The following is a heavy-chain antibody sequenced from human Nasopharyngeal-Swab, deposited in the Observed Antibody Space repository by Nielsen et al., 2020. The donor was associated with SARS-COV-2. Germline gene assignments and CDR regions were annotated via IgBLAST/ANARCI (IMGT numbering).Heavy chain of an antibody. D-gene: IGHD3-22*01. CDR3: ARAAEYYYDSRALDGMDV. CDR1: GFSFSNHG. J-gene: IGHJ6*02. V-gene: IGHV3-7*01. CDR2: ILRDGQR. Sequence: GASLKISCAASGFSFSNHGLSWVRQAPGRGPEWVATILRDGQRYYVDSVKGRFTISRDNAEDSLYLQMTSLRVEDTAVYYCARAAEYYYDSRALDGMDVWGQGTTVTVSS.